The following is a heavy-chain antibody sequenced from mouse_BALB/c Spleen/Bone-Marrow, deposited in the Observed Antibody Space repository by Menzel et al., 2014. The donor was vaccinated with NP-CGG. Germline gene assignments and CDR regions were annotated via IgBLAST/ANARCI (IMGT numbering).Heavy chain of an antibody. J-gene: IGHJ4*01. V-gene: IGHV5-12*02. D-gene: IGHD2-1*01. CDR1: GFTFSNYY. CDR3: ARHRYGNFGAMDY. Sequence: EVQGLESGGGLAQPGGSLKLSCATSGFTFSNYYMHWVRQTPHKRLEWCADISNGGISTYYPDTVKGRFTTSRDKAKNALCLQMRRLKSEAKDMYYCARHRYGNFGAMDYWGQGTPVTVSS. CDR2: ISNGGIST.